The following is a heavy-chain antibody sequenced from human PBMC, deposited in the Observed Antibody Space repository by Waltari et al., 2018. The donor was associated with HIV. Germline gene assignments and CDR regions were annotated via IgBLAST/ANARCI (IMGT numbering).Heavy chain of an antibody. CDR2: INASGGT. Sequence: QVQLQESRPGLVKPSATLSPTFIFPGGSINNYYWNWIRQPAGKGLEWLGRINASGGTNYNPSLKSRVTMSVDTSKNQFSLKLTSVTAADTAVYFCARETSGPTWRLFDSWGQGTLVTVSS. V-gene: IGHV4-4*07. D-gene: IGHD1-26*01. CDR3: ARETSGPTWRLFDS. CDR1: GGSINNYY. J-gene: IGHJ4*02.